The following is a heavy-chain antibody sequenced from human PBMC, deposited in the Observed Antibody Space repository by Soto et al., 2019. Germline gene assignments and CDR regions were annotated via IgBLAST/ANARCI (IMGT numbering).Heavy chain of an antibody. J-gene: IGHJ4*02. CDR1: GGTFSSYT. CDR2: IIPILGIA. Sequence: QVQLVQSGAEVKKPGSSVKVSCKASGGTFSSYTISWVRQAPGQGLEWMGRIIPILGIANYAQKFQGRVTITADKSTSTAYMELSSLRSEDTAVYYCARSDSGYDSPGGYWGQGTPVTVSS. D-gene: IGHD5-12*01. CDR3: ARSDSGYDSPGGY. V-gene: IGHV1-69*02.